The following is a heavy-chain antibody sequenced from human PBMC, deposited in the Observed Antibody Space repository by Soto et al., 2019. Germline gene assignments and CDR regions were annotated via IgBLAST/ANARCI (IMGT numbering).Heavy chain of an antibody. J-gene: IGHJ4*02. V-gene: IGHV3-23*01. CDR2: TDGSGDDT. Sequence: EVQVLESGGGLVQPGGSLRLSCAASGFTFSSHAMSWVRQAPGKGLEWVSGTDGSGDDTYYADSVQGRFTISRDNSKNTLYLQMNSLRAEDTAVYFCAQEGLERTYNFDYWGQGTLVAVSS. D-gene: IGHD1-1*01. CDR3: AQEGLERTYNFDY. CDR1: GFTFSSHA.